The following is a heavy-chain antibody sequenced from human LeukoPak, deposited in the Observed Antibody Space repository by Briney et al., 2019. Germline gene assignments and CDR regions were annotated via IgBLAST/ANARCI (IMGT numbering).Heavy chain of an antibody. D-gene: IGHD4-17*01. CDR2: INPNSGGT. V-gene: IGHV1-2*02. J-gene: IGHJ5*02. CDR1: GYTFTGYY. CDR3: ARDHGDYVQYNWFNP. Sequence: ASVKVSCKASGYTFTGYYIHWVRQAPGQGLEWLGWINPNSGGTKYAQKFQGRVTMTRDTSIRTAYMELSGLRSDDTAVYYCARDHGDYVQYNWFNPWGQGTLVTVSS.